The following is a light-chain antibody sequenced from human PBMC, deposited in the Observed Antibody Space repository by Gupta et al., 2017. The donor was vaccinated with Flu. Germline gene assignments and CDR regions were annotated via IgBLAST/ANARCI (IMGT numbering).Light chain of an antibody. Sequence: DIQMTQSPSTLSASVGDRVTITCRASQSISSWLAWYQQKPGKPPKLLIYMASTVETGVPSRFAGSGSGTEFTLTISSLQPDDFATYYCQEYNRYSWTFGQGTKVEIK. V-gene: IGKV1-5*03. CDR2: MAS. J-gene: IGKJ1*01. CDR1: QSISSW. CDR3: QEYNRYSWT.